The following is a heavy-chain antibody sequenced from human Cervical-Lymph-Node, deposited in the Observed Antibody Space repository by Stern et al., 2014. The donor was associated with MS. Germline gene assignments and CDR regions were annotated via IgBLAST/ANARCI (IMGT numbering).Heavy chain of an antibody. Sequence: QVQLVQSGGGVVQPGRSLRLSCAASGFTFSSYGMHWVRQAPGKGLEWVAGISYDGSNKYYADSVKGRFTISRDNSKNTLYLQMNSLRAEDTAVYYCAKGRYYVSYYYGMDVWGQGTTVTVSS. V-gene: IGHV3-30*18. J-gene: IGHJ6*02. CDR1: GFTFSSYG. CDR3: AKGRYYVSYYYGMDV. CDR2: ISYDGSNK. D-gene: IGHD3-10*02.